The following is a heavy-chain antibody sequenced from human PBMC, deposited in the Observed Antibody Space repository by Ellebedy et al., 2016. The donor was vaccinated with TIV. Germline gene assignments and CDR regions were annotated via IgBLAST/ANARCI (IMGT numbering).Heavy chain of an antibody. J-gene: IGHJ4*02. V-gene: IGHV5-51*01. CDR3: ARSRAMVDLDF. CDR1: GYTFTNYW. Sequence: KVSCKGSGYTFTNYWIAWVRQMPGKGLEWMGIIHPGDSDTRYSPSFQGHVTISTDKSITTAYLQWSSLKAPDTAMYYCARSRAMVDLDFWGQGTLVTVSS. D-gene: IGHD5-18*01. CDR2: IHPGDSDT.